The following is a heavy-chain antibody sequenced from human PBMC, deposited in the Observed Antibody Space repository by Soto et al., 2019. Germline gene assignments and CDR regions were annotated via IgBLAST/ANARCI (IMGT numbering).Heavy chain of an antibody. V-gene: IGHV4-38-2*01. D-gene: IGHD6-19*01. CDR3: ARNSGGWSFDS. J-gene: IGHJ4*02. CDR2: IYNSVST. Sequence: PSETLSLTCAVSGDSINNNYYWGWIRKPPGKGLEWIASIYNSVSTHYNPSLKSRVTISIDTSKKQFSLQLTSVTAADTAVYYCARNSGGWSFDSWGQGTRVTVSS. CDR1: GDSINNNYY.